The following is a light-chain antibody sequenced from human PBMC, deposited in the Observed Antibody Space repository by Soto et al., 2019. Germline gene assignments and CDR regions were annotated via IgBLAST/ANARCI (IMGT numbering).Light chain of an antibody. CDR1: QSVRSSH. CDR2: GAS. V-gene: IGKV3-20*01. Sequence: EIVLTQYPGTLSLSPGERATLSCSTSQSVRSSHLACYQQKPGQAPRLLIYGASSRATGIPDRFSGSGSGTDFTLTISRLEPEDFAVYHCQQYSSSPLTFGGGSMVDI. CDR3: QQYSSSPLT. J-gene: IGKJ4*01.